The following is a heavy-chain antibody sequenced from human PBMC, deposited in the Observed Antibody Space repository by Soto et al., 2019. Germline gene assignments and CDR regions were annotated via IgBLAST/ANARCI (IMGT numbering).Heavy chain of an antibody. Sequence: PGGSLRLSCAASGFTFSSHGMHWVRQAPGKGLEWVAVIKQDGSEKYYVDSVKGRFTISRDNAKNSLYLQMNSLRAEDTAVYYCATTSPKYSSGWYVGAFDIWGQGTMVTVSS. D-gene: IGHD6-19*01. CDR2: IKQDGSEK. J-gene: IGHJ3*02. CDR3: ATTSPKYSSGWYVGAFDI. CDR1: GFTFSSHG. V-gene: IGHV3-7*01.